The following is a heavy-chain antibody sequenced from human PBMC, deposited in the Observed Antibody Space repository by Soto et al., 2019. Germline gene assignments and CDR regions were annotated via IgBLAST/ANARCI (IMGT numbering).Heavy chain of an antibody. J-gene: IGHJ4*02. CDR1: GASITGSSY. CDR2: FSLSGTT. V-gene: IGHV4-4*07. CDR3: ARGMTPPGAPAWYYFDA. Sequence: PSETLSLTCTVSGASITGSSYWSWIRHPAVKGMEWIGRFSLSGTTNYNPSLRSRVTMSADVSKNQYSLMLTSVTAADTALYYCARGMTPPGAPAWYYFDAWGQGTLVTVSS. D-gene: IGHD2-8*02.